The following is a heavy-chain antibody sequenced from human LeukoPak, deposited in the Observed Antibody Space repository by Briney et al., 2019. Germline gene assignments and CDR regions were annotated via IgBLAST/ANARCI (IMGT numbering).Heavy chain of an antibody. D-gene: IGHD3-3*01. CDR2: IWYDGSNK. J-gene: IGHJ4*02. V-gene: IGHV3-33*06. Sequence: PGGSLRLSYAASGFTFSSYGMHWVRQAPGKGLEWVAVIWYDGSNKYYADSVKGRFTISRDNSKNTLYLQMNSLRAEDTAVYYCAKDGAGFWSGYRLVYYFDYWGQGTLVTVSS. CDR1: GFTFSSYG. CDR3: AKDGAGFWSGYRLVYYFDY.